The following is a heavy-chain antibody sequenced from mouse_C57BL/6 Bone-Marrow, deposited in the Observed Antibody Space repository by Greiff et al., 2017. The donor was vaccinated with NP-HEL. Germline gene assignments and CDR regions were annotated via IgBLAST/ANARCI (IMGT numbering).Heavy chain of an antibody. Sequence: VQLQQSGAELVKPGASVKLSCKASGYTFTSYWMHWVTQRPGQGLEWIGMIHPNSGSTNYNEKFKSKATLTVDKSSSTAYMQLSSLTSEDSAVYYCARDYGSSYLAWFAYWGQGTLVTVSA. J-gene: IGHJ3*01. V-gene: IGHV1-64*01. D-gene: IGHD1-1*01. CDR1: GYTFTSYW. CDR3: ARDYGSSYLAWFAY. CDR2: IHPNSGST.